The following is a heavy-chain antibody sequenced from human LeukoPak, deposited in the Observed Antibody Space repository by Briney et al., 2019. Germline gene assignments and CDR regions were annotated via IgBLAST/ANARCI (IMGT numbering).Heavy chain of an antibody. V-gene: IGHV3-23*01. J-gene: IGHJ4*02. Sequence: PGGSLRLSCAASGFTFSSYAMSWVRQAPGKGLEWVSAISGSGGSTYYAASVKGRFTISRDNSKNTLYLQMNSLRAEDTAVYYCAGGGGYCSSTSCLPSDYWGQGTLVTVSS. D-gene: IGHD2-2*03. CDR2: ISGSGGST. CDR3: AGGGGYCSSTSCLPSDY. CDR1: GFTFSSYA.